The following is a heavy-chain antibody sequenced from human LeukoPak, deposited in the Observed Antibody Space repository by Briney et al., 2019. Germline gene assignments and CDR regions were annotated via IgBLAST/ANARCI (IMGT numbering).Heavy chain of an antibody. J-gene: IGHJ4*02. Sequence: PSETLSLTCAVSGYSISSSYYWGWIRQPPGKGLEWIGSIYHSGSTYYNPSLKSRVTISVDTSKNQFSLKLSSVTAADTAVYYCARRVGVALDYWGQGTLVTVSS. V-gene: IGHV4-38-2*01. CDR3: ARRVGVALDY. D-gene: IGHD2-21*01. CDR2: IYHSGST. CDR1: GYSISSSYY.